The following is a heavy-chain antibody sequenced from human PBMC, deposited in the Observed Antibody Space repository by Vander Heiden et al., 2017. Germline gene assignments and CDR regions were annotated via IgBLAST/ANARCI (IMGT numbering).Heavy chain of an antibody. J-gene: IGHJ4*02. V-gene: IGHV3-72*01. CDR1: GCTFSDHY. Sequence: EVQLVESEGALVQPGGSLRLYCAASGCTFSDHYMEWVRQAPGKGLEWVGRSRNKANSYTTEYAASVKGRFTISRDDSKNSLYLQMNSLKTEDTAVYYCARGAKGFPFDYWGQGTLVTVSS. CDR2: SRNKANSYTT. CDR3: ARGAKGFPFDY.